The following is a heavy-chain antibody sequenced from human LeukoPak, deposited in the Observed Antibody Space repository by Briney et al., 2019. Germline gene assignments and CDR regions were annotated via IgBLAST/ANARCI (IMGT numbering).Heavy chain of an antibody. CDR2: ISYDGSNK. CDR1: GFTFSSYG. D-gene: IGHD6-13*01. J-gene: IGHJ4*02. CDR3: AKDPMGIAAAGTGFDY. V-gene: IGHV3-30*18. Sequence: GGPLRLSCAASGFTFSSYGMHWVRQAPGKGLEGVAVISYDGSNKYYADSVKGRFTISRDNSKNTLYLQMNSLRAEDTAVYYCAKDPMGIAAAGTGFDYWGQGTLVTVSS.